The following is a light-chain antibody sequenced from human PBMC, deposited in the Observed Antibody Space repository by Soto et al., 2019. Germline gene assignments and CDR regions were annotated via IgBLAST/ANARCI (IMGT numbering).Light chain of an antibody. CDR1: QSLLHSNGYNY. J-gene: IGKJ1*01. V-gene: IGKV2-28*01. CDR2: LGS. Sequence: DIVMTQSPLSLPVTPVEPASISCRSIQSLLHSNGYNYLDWYLQKPGQSPQLLIYLGSNRASGVPDRLSGSGSGTDFTLKISRVEAEDVGVYYCLQALQTAWTFGQGTKVEIK. CDR3: LQALQTAWT.